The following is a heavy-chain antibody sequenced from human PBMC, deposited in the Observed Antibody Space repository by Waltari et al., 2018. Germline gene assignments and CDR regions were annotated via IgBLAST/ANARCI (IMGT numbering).Heavy chain of an antibody. CDR1: GGSFSGYY. J-gene: IGHJ3*02. Sequence: QVQLQQWGAGLLQPSETLSLTCAVYGGSFSGYYWRWIRPPPGKGLEWIGEINHSGSTNYNPSLKSRVTISVDTSKNQFSLKLSSVTAADTAVYYCARGRVILVPAAIAAFDIWGQGTMVTVSS. V-gene: IGHV4-34*01. CDR2: INHSGST. CDR3: ARGRVILVPAAIAAFDI. D-gene: IGHD2-2*01.